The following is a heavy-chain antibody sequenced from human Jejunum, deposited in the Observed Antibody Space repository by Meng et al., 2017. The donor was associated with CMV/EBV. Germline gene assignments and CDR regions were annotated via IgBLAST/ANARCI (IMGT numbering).Heavy chain of an antibody. CDR3: ARENGYEWYFDF. CDR2: TYYRSKWYN. V-gene: IGHV6-1*01. J-gene: IGHJ2*01. CDR1: GDSVSSIGAI. D-gene: IGHD6-13*01. Sequence: QLQLSRPGLVKPPQTLSLTRAISGDSVSSIGAIWNWIRQSPSRGLEWLGKTYYRSKWYNDYAPSVKSRITVKPDTSKNQFSLQLNSVTPEDTAVYYCARENGYEWYFDFWGRGTLVTVSS.